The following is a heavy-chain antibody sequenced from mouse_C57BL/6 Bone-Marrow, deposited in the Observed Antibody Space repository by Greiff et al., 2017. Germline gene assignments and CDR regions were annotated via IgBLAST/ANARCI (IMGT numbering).Heavy chain of an antibody. CDR2: INYDGSST. CDR3: ARDGNYPFDY. V-gene: IGHV5-16*01. D-gene: IGHD2-1*01. CDR1: GFTFSDYS. Sequence: EVKLVESEGGLVQPGSSMKLSCTASGFTFSDYSMSWVRQVPEKGLEWVANINYDGSSTYYLDSLKSRFIISRDNAKNILYLQMSSLKSEDTATYYCARDGNYPFDYWGQGTTLTVSS. J-gene: IGHJ2*01.